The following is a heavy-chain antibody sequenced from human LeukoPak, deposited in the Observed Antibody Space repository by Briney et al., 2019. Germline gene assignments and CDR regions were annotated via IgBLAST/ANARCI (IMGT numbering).Heavy chain of an antibody. D-gene: IGHD6-13*01. J-gene: IGHJ4*02. CDR3: ARILGSSWPTYYFDH. CDR1: GYTFTGYY. Sequence: ASVKVSCKASGYTFTGYYMHWVRQAPGQGLEWMGWINPNSGGTNYAQKFQGRVTMTRDTSISTAYMELSRLRSDDTAVYYCARILGSSWPTYYFDHWGQGTLVTVSS. V-gene: IGHV1-2*02. CDR2: INPNSGGT.